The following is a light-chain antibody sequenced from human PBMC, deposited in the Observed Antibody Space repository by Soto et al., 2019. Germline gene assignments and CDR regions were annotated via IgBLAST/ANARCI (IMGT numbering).Light chain of an antibody. CDR2: DAS. J-gene: IGKJ4*01. CDR1: QSVNSN. Sequence: ERVMTQSPATLSVSPGERATLSCRASQSVNSNVAWYQQKPGQAPRLLLFDASTTATGIPARFSGSGSGTEFTLTISSLQSEDFATYYCQQYNNWPLGFGGGTKVEIK. V-gene: IGKV3-15*01. CDR3: QQYNNWPLG.